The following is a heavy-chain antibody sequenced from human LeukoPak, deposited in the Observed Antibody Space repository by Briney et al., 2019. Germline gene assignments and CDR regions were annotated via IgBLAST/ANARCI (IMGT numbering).Heavy chain of an antibody. CDR3: ARLKLQYYYDSSGRGGYFDY. CDR2: IIPIFGTA. CDR1: GGTFSSYA. J-gene: IGHJ4*02. D-gene: IGHD3-22*01. Sequence: ASVKVSCKASGGTFSSYAISWVRQAPGQGLEWMGGIIPIFGTANYAQKFQGRVTITADESTSTAYMELSSLRSEDTAVYYCARLKLQYYYDSSGRGGYFDYRGQGTLVTVSS. V-gene: IGHV1-69*01.